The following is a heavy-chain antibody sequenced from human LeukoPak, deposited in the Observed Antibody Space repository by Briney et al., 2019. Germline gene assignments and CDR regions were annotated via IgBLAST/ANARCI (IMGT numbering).Heavy chain of an antibody. CDR3: ARAPPVGGYPTDNWFDP. J-gene: IGHJ5*02. CDR2: INPSGGST. D-gene: IGHD5-18*01. Sequence: GASVKVSCKASGYTFTSYYMHWVRQAPGQGLEWMGIINPSGGSTSYAQKFQGRVTMTRDTSTSTVYMELSSLRSEDTAVYYCARAPPVGGYPTDNWFDPWGQGTLVTVSS. CDR1: GYTFTSYY. V-gene: IGHV1-46*01.